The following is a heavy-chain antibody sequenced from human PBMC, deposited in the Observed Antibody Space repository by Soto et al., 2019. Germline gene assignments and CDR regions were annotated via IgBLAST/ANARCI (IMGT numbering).Heavy chain of an antibody. D-gene: IGHD6-19*01. V-gene: IGHV3-23*01. J-gene: IGHJ4*02. Sequence: GGSLRLSCAASGFTFSSYAMSWVRQAPGKGLEWVSAISGSGGSTYYADSVKGWFTISRDSSKNTLYLQMNSLRADDTAVYYCAKDRGIAAAASKYSSGWFNFGHYYYFDYWGQGTLVTVSS. CDR1: GFTFSSYA. CDR2: ISGSGGST. CDR3: AKDRGIAAAASKYSSGWFNFGHYYYFDY.